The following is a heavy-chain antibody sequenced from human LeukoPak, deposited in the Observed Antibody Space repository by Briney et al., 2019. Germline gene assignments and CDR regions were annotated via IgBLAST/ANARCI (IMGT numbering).Heavy chain of an antibody. CDR3: ARVTLTTTARAFDI. CDR1: GGSISSGTYY. Sequence: SETLSLTCTVSGGSISSGTYYWNWIRQPAGKGLEWIGSIYYSGNTVYNPSLRSRLTISLDTSKSQFSLKLTSVTAADTAIYYCARVTLTTTARAFDIWGQGTMVTVSS. V-gene: IGHV4-39*07. J-gene: IGHJ3*02. D-gene: IGHD1-14*01. CDR2: IYYSGNT.